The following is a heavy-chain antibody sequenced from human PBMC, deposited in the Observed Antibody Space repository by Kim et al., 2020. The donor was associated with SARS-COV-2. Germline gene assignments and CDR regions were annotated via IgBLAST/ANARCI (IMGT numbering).Heavy chain of an antibody. CDR1: GDTLSGYF. D-gene: IGHD7-27*01. J-gene: IGHJ4*02. CDR3: AREVSGTGGFEY. CDR2: INPKSGGT. Sequence: ASVKVSCKASGDTLSGYFVHWVRQAPGQGLEWMGWINPKSGGTQYAQKFQGRVTMTRDTTLTTADMELSSLRSDDTAVYYCAREVSGTGGFEYWGQVTLV. V-gene: IGHV1-2*02.